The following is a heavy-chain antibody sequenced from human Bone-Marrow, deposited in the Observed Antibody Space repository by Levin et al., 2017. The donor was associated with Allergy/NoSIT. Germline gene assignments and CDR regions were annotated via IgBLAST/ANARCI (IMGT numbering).Heavy chain of an antibody. CDR2: IYPGDSDT. J-gene: IGHJ3*02. V-gene: IGHV5-51*01. Sequence: GESLKISCKGSGYSFTSYWIGWVRQMPGKGLEWMGIIYPGDSDTRYSPSFQGQVTISADKSISTAYLQWSSLKASDTAMYYCARGVIPQQLADAFDIWGQGTMVTVSS. D-gene: IGHD6-13*01. CDR3: ARGVIPQQLADAFDI. CDR1: GYSFTSYW.